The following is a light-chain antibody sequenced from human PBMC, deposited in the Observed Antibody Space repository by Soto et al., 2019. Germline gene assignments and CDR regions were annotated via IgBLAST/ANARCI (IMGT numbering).Light chain of an antibody. J-gene: IGKJ2*01. CDR3: QQYGASSYT. Sequence: EIVLTQSPGTLSLSPGERATLSCRASQSVDTSYLAWYQQKPGQAPRLLIYATSTRATGVPERFGGSGSGTDFTLTISRLEPEDFAVYYCQQYGASSYTFGQGTKLEI. CDR2: ATS. CDR1: QSVDTSY. V-gene: IGKV3-20*01.